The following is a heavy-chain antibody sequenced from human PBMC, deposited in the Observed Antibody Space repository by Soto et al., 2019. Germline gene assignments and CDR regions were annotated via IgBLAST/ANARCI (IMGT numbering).Heavy chain of an antibody. Sequence: ASVKVSCKASGCTFSSYAISWVRQAPGQVLEWMGGIIPIFGTANYAQKFQGRVTITADESTSTAYMELSSLRSEDTAVYYCARSIFGVVIIGGYYYYGMDVWGQGTTVTVSS. CDR2: IIPIFGTA. J-gene: IGHJ6*02. D-gene: IGHD3-3*01. CDR1: GCTFSSYA. V-gene: IGHV1-69*13. CDR3: ARSIFGVVIIGGYYYYGMDV.